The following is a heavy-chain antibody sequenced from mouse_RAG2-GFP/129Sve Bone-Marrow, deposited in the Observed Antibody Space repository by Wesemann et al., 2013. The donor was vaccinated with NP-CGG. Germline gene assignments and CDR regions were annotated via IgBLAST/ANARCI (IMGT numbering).Heavy chain of an antibody. Sequence: GRFTISRDNARNTLYLQMSSLRSEDTALYYCARRGNAWFAYWGQGTLVTVSA. CDR3: ARRGNAWFAY. V-gene: IGHV5-9*02. J-gene: IGHJ3*01. D-gene: IGHD2-1*01.